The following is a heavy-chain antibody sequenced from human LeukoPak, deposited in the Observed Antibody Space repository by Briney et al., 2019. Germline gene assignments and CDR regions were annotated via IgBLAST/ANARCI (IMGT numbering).Heavy chain of an antibody. CDR1: GFIFSSYA. J-gene: IGHJ4*02. CDR2: ISDGGAIT. V-gene: IGHV3-23*01. Sequence: GGSLRLSCAVSGFIFSSYAMTWVRQAPGKGLEWVSAISDGGAITYYAGSVKGRFTISRDNSKNTLYLQMNSLRAEDTAVYYCAKGGRNSEGDYWGQGTLVTVSS. D-gene: IGHD4-23*01. CDR3: AKGGRNSEGDY.